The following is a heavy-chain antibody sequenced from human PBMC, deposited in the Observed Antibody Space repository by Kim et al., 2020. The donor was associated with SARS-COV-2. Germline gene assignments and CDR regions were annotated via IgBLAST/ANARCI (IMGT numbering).Heavy chain of an antibody. CDR1: GGSFSSSSC. J-gene: IGHJ5*02. CDR3: ARGVSSAWTLRAWFDP. Sequence: SETLSLICAVSGGSFSSSSCWSWVRQPPGKGLEWIGEIDHSGSTTYNPSLKSRVTISLDKAKNQFSLNLRSVTAADTAVYYCARGVSSAWTLRAWFDPWG. CDR2: IDHSGST. V-gene: IGHV4-4*02. D-gene: IGHD6-19*01.